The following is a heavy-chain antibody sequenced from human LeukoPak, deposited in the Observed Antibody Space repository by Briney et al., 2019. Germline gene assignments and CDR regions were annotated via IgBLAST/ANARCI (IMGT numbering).Heavy chain of an antibody. CDR1: GGSISTSSYY. J-gene: IGHJ4*02. D-gene: IGHD4-17*01. Sequence: SETLSLTCTVSGGSISTSSYYWDWIRQPPGKGLEWIGSIYYSGSTYYNPSLKSRVTISVDTSKNQFSLKRSSVTAADTAVYYCTRRGGMTTVTHWGQGTLVTVSS. CDR2: IYYSGST. V-gene: IGHV4-39*01. CDR3: TRRGGMTTVTH.